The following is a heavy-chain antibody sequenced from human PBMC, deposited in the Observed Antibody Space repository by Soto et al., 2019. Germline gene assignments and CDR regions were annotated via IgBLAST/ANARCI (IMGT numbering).Heavy chain of an antibody. Sequence: GGSLRLSCAASGFTFSSYGMHWVRQAPGKGLEWVAVIWYDGSNKYYADSVKGRFTISRDNSKNTLYLQMNSLRAEDTSVYYCARGNPLLQFYYYYCIDVWGQGTTVTVSS. J-gene: IGHJ6*02. CDR3: ARGNPLLQFYYYYCIDV. CDR2: IWYDGSNK. V-gene: IGHV3-33*01. D-gene: IGHD4-4*01. CDR1: GFTFSSYG.